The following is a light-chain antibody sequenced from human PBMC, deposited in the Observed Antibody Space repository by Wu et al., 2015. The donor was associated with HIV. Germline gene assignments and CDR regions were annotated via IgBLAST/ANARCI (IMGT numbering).Light chain of an antibody. CDR3: QQYGSSPYS. J-gene: IGKJ2*03. V-gene: IGKV3-20*01. Sequence: IVLTQSPGTLSLSPGERATLSCRASQSVSSNLAWYQQKPGQAPRLLIYGASSRATGIPDRFSGSGSGTDFTLTISRLEPEDFAVYYCQQYGSSPYSFGQGTKLEIK. CDR1: QSVSSN. CDR2: GAS.